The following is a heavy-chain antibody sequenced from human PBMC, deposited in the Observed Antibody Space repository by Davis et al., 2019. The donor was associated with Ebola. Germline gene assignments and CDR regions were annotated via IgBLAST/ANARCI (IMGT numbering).Heavy chain of an antibody. CDR2: ISGSGGST. V-gene: IGHV3-23*01. CDR3: AKDRGWGTMVRGVFDY. CDR1: GFTFSSYA. D-gene: IGHD3-10*01. J-gene: IGHJ4*02. Sequence: PGGSLRLSCAASGFTFSSYAMSWVRQAPGKGLEWVSAISGSGGSTYYADSVKGRFTISRDNSKNTLYLQMNSLRAEDTAVYYCAKDRGWGTMVRGVFDYWGQGTLVTVSS.